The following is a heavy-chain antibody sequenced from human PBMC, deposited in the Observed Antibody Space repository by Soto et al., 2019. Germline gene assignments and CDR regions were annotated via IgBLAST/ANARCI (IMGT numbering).Heavy chain of an antibody. CDR3: AKETIQVGGPNYFDY. D-gene: IGHD1-1*01. J-gene: IGHJ4*02. CDR2: ISWDGLAQ. V-gene: IGHV3-30*18. Sequence: GGSLRLSCDASGFTFSRYGMHWVRQAPGMGLEWVAVISWDGLAQYYGDSVKGRFTISRDNSQSTLYLQMNSLRTEDTAIYYCAKETIQVGGPNYFDYWGQGVLVTVSS. CDR1: GFTFSRYG.